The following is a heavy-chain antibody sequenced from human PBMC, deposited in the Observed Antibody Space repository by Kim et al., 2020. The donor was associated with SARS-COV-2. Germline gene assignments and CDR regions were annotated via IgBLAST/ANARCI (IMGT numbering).Heavy chain of an antibody. Sequence: GGSLRLSCAASGFTFSSYAMHWVRQAPGKGLEWVAVISYDGSNKYYADSVKGRFTISRDNSKNTLYLQMNSLRAEDTAVYYCAREGYDSSGYYYRDAFDIWGQGTMVTVSS. D-gene: IGHD3-22*01. CDR1: GFTFSSYA. J-gene: IGHJ3*02. V-gene: IGHV3-30-3*01. CDR3: AREGYDSSGYYYRDAFDI. CDR2: ISYDGSNK.